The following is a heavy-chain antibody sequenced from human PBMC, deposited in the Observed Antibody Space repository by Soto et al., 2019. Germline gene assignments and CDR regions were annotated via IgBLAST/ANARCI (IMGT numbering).Heavy chain of an antibody. Sequence: PSETLSLTCTVSDDSISTYYWSWIRQPAGKGLEWVGRIYTNGSTTYNPSLKSRVTVSVDTSKKQLSLKLSSVTAADTAVYYCARDRKVDYVEYYFDYWGQGTLVTVSS. CDR2: IYTNGST. J-gene: IGHJ4*02. CDR3: ARDRKVDYVEYYFDY. V-gene: IGHV4-4*07. D-gene: IGHD4-17*01. CDR1: DDSISTYY.